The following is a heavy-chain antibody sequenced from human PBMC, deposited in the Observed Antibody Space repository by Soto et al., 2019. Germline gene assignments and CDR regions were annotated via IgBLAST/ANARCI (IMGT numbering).Heavy chain of an antibody. CDR3: ARDGSTVTSIESYYYYGMDV. D-gene: IGHD4-17*01. CDR2: IIPIFGKA. J-gene: IGHJ6*02. V-gene: IGHV1-69*13. CDR1: GGTFSSYA. Sequence: SVKVSCKASGGTFSSYAISWVRQAPGQGLEWMGGIIPIFGKANYAQKFQGRVTITADESTSTAYMELSSLRSEDTAVYYCARDGSTVTSIESYYYYGMDVWGQGTTVTVSS.